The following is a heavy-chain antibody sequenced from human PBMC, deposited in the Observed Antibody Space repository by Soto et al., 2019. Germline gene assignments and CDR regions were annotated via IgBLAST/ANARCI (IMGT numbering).Heavy chain of an antibody. CDR1: GFSLSNARMG. V-gene: IGHV2-26*01. CDR3: ARHYYGSGSTKLDY. D-gene: IGHD3-10*01. Sequence: QVTLKESGPVLVKPTETLTLTCTVSGFSLSNARMGVSWIRQPLGKALEWLAHIFSNDEKSYSTSLKSRLTISKDTSKSQVVLTMTNMDPVDTATYYCARHYYGSGSTKLDYWGQGTLVTVSS. J-gene: IGHJ4*02. CDR2: IFSNDEK.